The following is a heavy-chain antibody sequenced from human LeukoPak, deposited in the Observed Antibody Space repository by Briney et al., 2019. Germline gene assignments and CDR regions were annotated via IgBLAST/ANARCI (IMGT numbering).Heavy chain of an antibody. Sequence: ASVKVSCKASGYTFTGYYMHWVRQAPGQGLEWMGWINPNSGGTNYAQKFQGRVTMTRDTPISTAYMELSRLRSDDTAVYYCARGRYCSGGSCYPKESWGQGTLVTVSS. CDR1: GYTFTGYY. J-gene: IGHJ4*02. V-gene: IGHV1-2*02. CDR3: ARGRYCSGGSCYPKES. CDR2: INPNSGGT. D-gene: IGHD2-15*01.